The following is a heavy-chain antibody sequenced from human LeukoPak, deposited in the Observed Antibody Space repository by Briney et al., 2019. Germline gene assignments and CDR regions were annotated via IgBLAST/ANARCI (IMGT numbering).Heavy chain of an antibody. D-gene: IGHD6-13*01. CDR2: IYYTGST. V-gene: IGHV4-59*01. J-gene: IGHJ5*02. Sequence: PSETLSLTCTVSGASINSYYWSWIRQPPGKGLEWIGYIYYTGSTNYNPSLKSRVTISIDTSKNQFSLNLSSVTAADTAVYYCANSSRPHWFDPWGQGTLVTVSS. CDR1: GASINSYY. CDR3: ANSSRPHWFDP.